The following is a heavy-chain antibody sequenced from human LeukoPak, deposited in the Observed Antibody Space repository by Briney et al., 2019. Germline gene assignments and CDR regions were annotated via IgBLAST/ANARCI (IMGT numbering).Heavy chain of an antibody. CDR1: GGTFSSYA. CDR2: IIPIFGTA. V-gene: IGHV1-69*05. Sequence: ASVKVSCKASGGTFSSYAISWVRQAPGQGLEWMGGIIPIFGTANYAQKLQGRVTMTTDTSTSTAYMELRSLRSDDTAVYYCAREGATEPIDYWGQGTLVTVSS. D-gene: IGHD1-26*01. CDR3: AREGATEPIDY. J-gene: IGHJ4*02.